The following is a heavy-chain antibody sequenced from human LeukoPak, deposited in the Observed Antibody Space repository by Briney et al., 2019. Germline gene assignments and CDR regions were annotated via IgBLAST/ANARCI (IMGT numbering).Heavy chain of an antibody. CDR1: GGSITNYY. J-gene: IGHJ4*02. CDR3: ARLDGDTGGY. CDR2: IYHSGST. Sequence: PSETLSLTCTVSGGSITNYYWSWLRQPPGKGLEWIGYIYHSGSTYYNPSLKSRVTISVDRSKNQFSLKLSSVTAADTAVYYCARLDGDTGGYWGQGTLVTVSS. V-gene: IGHV4-59*12. D-gene: IGHD3-10*01.